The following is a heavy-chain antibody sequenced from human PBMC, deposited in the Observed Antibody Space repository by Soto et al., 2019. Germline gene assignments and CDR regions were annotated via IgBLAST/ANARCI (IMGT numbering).Heavy chain of an antibody. CDR2: IVGDGTTT. CDR1: GFTFSSYW. Sequence: EVQLVESGGGLVQPGGSLRLSCAASGFTFSSYWMHWVRQAPGSGLVWISRIVGDGTTTNYADSGKGRFTISSDNAKNTLNLQMNSLRHADSAVYYCARGGFGAYYPDFWGQGTLVTVSS. J-gene: IGHJ4*02. D-gene: IGHD3-22*01. CDR3: ARGGFGAYYPDF. V-gene: IGHV3-74*01.